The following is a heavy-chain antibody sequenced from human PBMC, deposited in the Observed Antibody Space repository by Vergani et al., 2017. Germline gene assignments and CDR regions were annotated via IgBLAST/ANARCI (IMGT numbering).Heavy chain of an antibody. D-gene: IGHD6-6*01. V-gene: IGHV4-31*03. CDR3: ARVRLAARPWGDYYYYMDV. CDR1: GGSISSGGYY. CDR2: IYYSGST. J-gene: IGHJ6*03. Sequence: QVQLQESGPGLVKPSQTLSLTCTVSGGSISSGGYYWSWLRQHPGKGLEWIGYIYYSGSTYYNPSLKSRVTISVDTSKNQFSLKLSSVTAADTAVYYCARVRLAARPWGDYYYYMDVWGKGTTVTVSS.